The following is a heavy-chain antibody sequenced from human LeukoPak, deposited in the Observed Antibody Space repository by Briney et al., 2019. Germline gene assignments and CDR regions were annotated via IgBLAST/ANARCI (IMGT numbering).Heavy chain of an antibody. J-gene: IGHJ4*02. V-gene: IGHV1-69*06. D-gene: IGHD2-2*01. CDR3: ARAIVAYQLLQDRRYYFDY. Sequence: GASVKVSCKASGYTFTSYGISWVRQAPGQGLEWMGGIIPIFGTANYAQKFQGRVTITADRSTSTAYMELSSLRSEDTAVYYCARAIVAYQLLQDRRYYFDYWGQGTLVTVSS. CDR1: GYTFTSYG. CDR2: IIPIFGTA.